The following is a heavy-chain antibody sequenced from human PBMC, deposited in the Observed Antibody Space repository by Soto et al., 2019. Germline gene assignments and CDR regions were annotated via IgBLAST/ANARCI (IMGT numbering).Heavy chain of an antibody. CDR2: NYYSGIT. J-gene: IGHJ6*02. CDR3: ARGSSIAGLYYGMDV. Sequence: QVQLQQSGPGLVKPSQTLSLTCTVSGGSISSGGYYWTWIRQHPGKGLEWIGYNYYSGITYYNPSLKSHVTISLAMSKNRFSLKLSSVIAADTAVYYCARGSSIAGLYYGMDVWGQGTTVTVSS. V-gene: IGHV4-31*01. D-gene: IGHD6-6*01. CDR1: GGSISSGGYY.